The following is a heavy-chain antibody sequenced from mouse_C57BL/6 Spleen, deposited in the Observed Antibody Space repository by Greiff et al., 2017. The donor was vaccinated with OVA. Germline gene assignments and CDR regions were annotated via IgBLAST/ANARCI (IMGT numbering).Heavy chain of an antibody. Sequence: QVQLQQSGPELVKPGASVKISCKASGYAFSSSWMNWVKQRPGKGLEWIGRIYPGDGDTNYNGKFKGKATLTADKSSSTAYMQLSSLTSEDSAVYFCARNPIYYDYPHWYFDVWGTGTTVTVSS. V-gene: IGHV1-82*01. D-gene: IGHD2-4*01. CDR1: GYAFSSSW. J-gene: IGHJ1*03. CDR2: IYPGDGDT. CDR3: ARNPIYYDYPHWYFDV.